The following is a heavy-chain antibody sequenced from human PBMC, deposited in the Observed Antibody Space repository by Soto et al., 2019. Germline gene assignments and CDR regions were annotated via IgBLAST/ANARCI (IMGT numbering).Heavy chain of an antibody. CDR3: AKAPFRRPYYFYGMDV. J-gene: IGHJ6*02. V-gene: IGHV3-30*18. D-gene: IGHD3-10*01. Sequence: QPGGSLRLSCVASGFTFSDFGMHWVRQRPGKGLEWLAVISEDAETDFHADSVKGRSTVSRDNFKETLYLQMNGLTTDDSAVYFCAKAPFRRPYYFYGMDVWGQGTTVTVSS. CDR1: GFTFSDFG. CDR2: ISEDAETD.